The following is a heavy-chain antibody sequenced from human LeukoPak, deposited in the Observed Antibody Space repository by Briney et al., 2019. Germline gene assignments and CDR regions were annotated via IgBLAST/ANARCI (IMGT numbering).Heavy chain of an antibody. CDR3: ARGYALVWLRTDYGMDV. Sequence: PGGSLRLSCAASGFTFSDYYMSWIRQAPGKGLEWVSYISSSSSYTNYADSVKGRFTISRDNAKNSLYLQMNSLRAEDTAVYYCARGYALVWLRTDYGMDVWGQGTTVTVSS. CDR2: ISSSSSYT. J-gene: IGHJ6*02. V-gene: IGHV3-11*06. D-gene: IGHD5-12*01. CDR1: GFTFSDYY.